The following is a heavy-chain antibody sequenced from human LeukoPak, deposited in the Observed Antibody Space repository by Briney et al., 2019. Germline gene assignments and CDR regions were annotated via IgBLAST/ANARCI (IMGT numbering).Heavy chain of an antibody. V-gene: IGHV3-23*01. CDR2: ISGSGGST. D-gene: IGHD3-9*01. Sequence: GASLRLSCAASGFTFSSYAMSWVRQAPGKGLEWVSAISGSGGSTYYADSVKGRFTISRDNSKNTLYLQMNSLRAEDPAVYYCAKVYDILTGYYLSEYWGQGALVTVSS. J-gene: IGHJ4*02. CDR3: AKVYDILTGYYLSEY. CDR1: GFTFSSYA.